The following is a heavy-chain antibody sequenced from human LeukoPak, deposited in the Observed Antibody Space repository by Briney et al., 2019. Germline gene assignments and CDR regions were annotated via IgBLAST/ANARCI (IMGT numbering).Heavy chain of an antibody. CDR2: ISSSSSNI. D-gene: IGHD6-19*01. J-gene: IGHJ4*02. Sequence: GGSLRLSCAASGFTFSTYSMNWVRQAPGKGLEWVSYISSSSSNIYYADSVEGRFTISRDNAKNSLYLQMNSLRAEDTAVYYCARDSGSGWYGAYYFDYWGQGTLVAVSS. CDR1: GFTFSTYS. V-gene: IGHV3-48*04. CDR3: ARDSGSGWYGAYYFDY.